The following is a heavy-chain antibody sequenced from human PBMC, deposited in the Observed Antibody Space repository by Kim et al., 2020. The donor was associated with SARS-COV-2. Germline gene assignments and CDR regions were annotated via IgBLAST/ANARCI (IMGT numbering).Heavy chain of an antibody. CDR1: GYSFTSYW. CDR3: SRTLSGSYYNPSDY. V-gene: IGHV5-10-1*01. D-gene: IGHD3-10*01. Sequence: GESLKISCKGSGYSFTSYWISWVRQMPGKGLEWMGRIDPSDSYTNYSPSFQGHVTISADKSISTAYLQWSSLKASDTAMYYCSRTLSGSYYNPSDYWGQGTLVTVSS. CDR2: IDPSDSYT. J-gene: IGHJ4*02.